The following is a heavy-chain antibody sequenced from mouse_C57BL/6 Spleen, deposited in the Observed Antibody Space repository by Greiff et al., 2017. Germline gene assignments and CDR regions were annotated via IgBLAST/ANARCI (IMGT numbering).Heavy chain of an antibody. V-gene: IGHV1-69*01. CDR3: ARPTVVAKYYAMDY. CDR1: GYTFTSYW. D-gene: IGHD1-1*01. J-gene: IGHJ4*01. CDR2: IDPSDSYT. Sequence: QVQLQQPGAELVMPGASVKLSCKASGYTFTSYWMHWVKQRPGQGLEWIGEIDPSDSYTNYNQKFKGKSTLTVDKSSSTAYMQLSSLTSEDSAVYYCARPTVVAKYYAMDYWGQGTSVTVSS.